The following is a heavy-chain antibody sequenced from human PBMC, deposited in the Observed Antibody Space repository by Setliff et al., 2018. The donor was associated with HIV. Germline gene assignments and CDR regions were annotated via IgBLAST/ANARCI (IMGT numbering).Heavy chain of an antibody. CDR3: ARARTDHYDRGRRSHYYINV. D-gene: IGHD3-22*01. Sequence: GASVKVSCKPSGYTFTNYDINWVRQAAGQGLEWVGWMNPGSRNTGYAQRLEGSVTMTWDTSISTAYMELNNVKFEDTAVYYCARARTDHYDRGRRSHYYINVWARGATVTVSS. CDR1: GYTFTNYD. CDR2: MNPGSRNT. J-gene: IGHJ6*03. V-gene: IGHV1-8*02.